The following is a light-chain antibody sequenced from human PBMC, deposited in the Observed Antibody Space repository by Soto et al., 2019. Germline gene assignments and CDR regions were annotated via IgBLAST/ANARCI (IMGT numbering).Light chain of an antibody. CDR1: QSINSY. CDR2: AAS. V-gene: IGKV1-39*01. Sequence: DIQMTQSPSSLSASVGDRVTITCRASQSINSYLNWYQQKPEKAPVILIYAASTLQSGVPSRFTGSRSETNFTLIISSLQPEDFATYYCQQSYTTPLTFGGGTKVDIK. J-gene: IGKJ4*01. CDR3: QQSYTTPLT.